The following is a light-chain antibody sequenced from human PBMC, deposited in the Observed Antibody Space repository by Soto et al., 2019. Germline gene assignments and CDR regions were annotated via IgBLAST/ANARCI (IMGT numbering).Light chain of an antibody. CDR1: EDISNY. CDR2: KTS. J-gene: IGKJ2*01. CDR3: LQYNSLYT. Sequence: DIQMTQSPSSLSASVGDRVTITCQASEDISNYLNWYQHKPGKAPKLLIYKTSTLESGVPSRFSGSGSGTQFTLTITSLQPDDFATYYCLQYNSLYTFGQGTKLEIK. V-gene: IGKV1-5*03.